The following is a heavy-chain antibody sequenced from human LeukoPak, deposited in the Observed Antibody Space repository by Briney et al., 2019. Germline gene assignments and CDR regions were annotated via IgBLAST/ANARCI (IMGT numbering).Heavy chain of an antibody. CDR2: VYYSGTT. J-gene: IGHJ4*02. CDR1: GDSISLSFYY. D-gene: IGHD6-19*01. Sequence: PSETLSLTCSVSGDSISLSFYYWGWIRQPPRKALEWIGSVYYSGTTSYNPSLKSRVTISVDMSKNHFSLRLRSVTAADTAMYYCARGTLYRGWSYYLDFWGQGSQVTVSS. V-gene: IGHV4-39*07. CDR3: ARGTLYRGWSYYLDF.